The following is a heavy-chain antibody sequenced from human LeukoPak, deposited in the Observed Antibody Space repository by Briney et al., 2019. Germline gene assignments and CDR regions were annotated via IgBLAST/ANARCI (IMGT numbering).Heavy chain of an antibody. V-gene: IGHV1-2*02. CDR3: ASKAVYAIPDFYYYYGMDV. CDR1: GYTFTGYY. Sequence: ASVKVSCKASGYTFTGYYMHWVRQAPGQGLEWMGWINPNSGGTNYAQKFQGRVTMTRDMSISTAYMELSRLRSDDTAVYYCASKAVYAIPDFYYYYGMDVWGQGTTVT. D-gene: IGHD2-8*01. J-gene: IGHJ6*02. CDR2: INPNSGGT.